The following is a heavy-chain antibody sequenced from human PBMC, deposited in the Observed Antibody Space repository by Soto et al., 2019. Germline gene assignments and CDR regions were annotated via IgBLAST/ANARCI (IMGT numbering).Heavy chain of an antibody. D-gene: IGHD3-10*01. CDR2: ISGSGGST. V-gene: IGHV3-23*01. CDR1: GFTFSSYA. Sequence: GGSLRLSCAASGFTFSSYAMSWVRQAPGKGLEWVSAISGSGGSTYYADSVKGRFTISRDNSKNSLYLQMNSLRAEDTAVYYCARDSNLLDYYGSGSYGPFDYWGQGTLVTVSS. J-gene: IGHJ4*02. CDR3: ARDSNLLDYYGSGSYGPFDY.